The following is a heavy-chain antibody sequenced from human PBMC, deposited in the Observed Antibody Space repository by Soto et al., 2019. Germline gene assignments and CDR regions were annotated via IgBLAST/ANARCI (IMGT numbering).Heavy chain of an antibody. CDR1: GFTFSSYA. D-gene: IGHD3-22*01. V-gene: IGHV3-23*01. CDR3: AKDQNYDSSGYYSFFDY. J-gene: IGHJ4*02. Sequence: GGSLRLSCAASGFTFSSYAMSWVRQAPGKGLEWVSAISGSGGSTCYADSVKGRFTISRDNSKNTLYLQMNSLRAEDTAVYYCAKDQNYDSSGYYSFFDYWGQGTLVTVSS. CDR2: ISGSGGST.